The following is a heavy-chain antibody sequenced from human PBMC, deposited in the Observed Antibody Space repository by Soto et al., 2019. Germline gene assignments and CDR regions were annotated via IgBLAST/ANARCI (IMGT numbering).Heavy chain of an antibody. CDR1: GGSIRSGGYS. J-gene: IGHJ4*02. D-gene: IGHD6-19*01. V-gene: IGHV4-30-2*01. CDR3: ARGFAIGWYTYFFDL. Sequence: SETLSLTCAVSGGSIRSGGYSWSWIRQPPGKGLEWIGYIYYTGSTHYNPSLKSRVTMSVDTSKNQFSLKLNSVTAADTAVYYCARGFAIGWYTYFFDLWGQGPLVTVSS. CDR2: IYYTGST.